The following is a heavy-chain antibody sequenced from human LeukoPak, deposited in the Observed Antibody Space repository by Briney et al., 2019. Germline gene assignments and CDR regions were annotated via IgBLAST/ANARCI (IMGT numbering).Heavy chain of an antibody. CDR1: GVTFSSYGFTFSSYG. Sequence: TGGSLRLSCAASGVTFSSYGFTFSSYGINWVRQAPGKGLEWVSGISGVGGSRYYADSVKGRFTISRDNSKNTLYLQMNSLRAEDTAVYYCARGGLDESFQYWGQGTLVTVST. CDR3: ARGGLDESFQY. CDR2: ISGVGGSR. J-gene: IGHJ1*01. D-gene: IGHD6-25*01. V-gene: IGHV3-23*01.